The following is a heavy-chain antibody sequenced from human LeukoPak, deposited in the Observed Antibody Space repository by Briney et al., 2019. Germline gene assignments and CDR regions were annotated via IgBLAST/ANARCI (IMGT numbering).Heavy chain of an antibody. Sequence: GASVKVSCKASGYTFTSYGICWVRQAPGQGLEWMGWISAYNGNTNYAQKLQGRVTMTTDTSTSTAYMELRSLRSDDTAVYYCARDSGGYSGDYYYYMDVWGKGTTVTVSS. CDR1: GYTFTSYG. V-gene: IGHV1-18*01. D-gene: IGHD1-26*01. CDR2: ISAYNGNT. J-gene: IGHJ6*03. CDR3: ARDSGGYSGDYYYYMDV.